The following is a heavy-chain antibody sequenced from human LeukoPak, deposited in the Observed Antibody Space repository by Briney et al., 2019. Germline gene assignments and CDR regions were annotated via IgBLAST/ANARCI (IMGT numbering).Heavy chain of an antibody. CDR2: IYWDDDK. CDR1: GFSLSTSGVG. CDR3: AHRSRLDWSDH. V-gene: IGHV2-5*02. Sequence: SGPTLVNPTQTLTLTCTFSGFSLSTSGVGVGCIRQPPGKVLEWLALIYWDDDKRYSPSLKYRLTITKDTSKNQVVLTMSNMDPVDTATYYCAHRSRLDWSDHWGQGTLVTVSS. D-gene: IGHD3-22*01. J-gene: IGHJ5*02.